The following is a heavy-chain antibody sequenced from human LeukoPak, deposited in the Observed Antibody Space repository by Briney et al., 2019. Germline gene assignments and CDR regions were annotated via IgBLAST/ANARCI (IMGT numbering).Heavy chain of an antibody. V-gene: IGHV1-69*01. CDR2: IIPIFGTT. J-gene: IGHJ6*03. CDR1: GGRFSYYA. Sequence: SVKVSCKASGGRFSYYALTWVRQAPGQGFEWMGGIIPIFGTTNYAQKFQGRVTFTADESTTTAYMELSSLRFEDAAVYYCGRGPLKQQLVKPDPDYYYYMDVWGNGTTVTVSS. CDR3: GRGPLKQQLVKPDPDYYYYMDV. D-gene: IGHD6-13*01.